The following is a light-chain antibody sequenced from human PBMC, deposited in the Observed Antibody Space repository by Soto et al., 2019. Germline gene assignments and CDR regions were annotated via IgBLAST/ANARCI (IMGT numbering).Light chain of an antibody. J-gene: IGKJ4*01. Sequence: EIVLTQSPGTLSLSPGERATLSCRASQSVYSNYLAWYQQKPGQAPRLLIYGASSRATGIPDRFSGSGSGRDFSLTINRLEPEDSAVYYCQQYGSSPLTFGGGTKVEIK. CDR2: GAS. V-gene: IGKV3-20*01. CDR3: QQYGSSPLT. CDR1: QSVYSNY.